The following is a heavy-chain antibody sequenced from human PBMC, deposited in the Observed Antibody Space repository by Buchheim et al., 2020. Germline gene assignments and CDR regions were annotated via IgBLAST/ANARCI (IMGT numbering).Heavy chain of an antibody. CDR1: GFTFSSYA. CDR2: ISYDGSNK. V-gene: IGHV3-30*04. Sequence: QVQLVESGGGVVQPGRSLRLSCAASGFTFSSYAMHWVRQAPGKGLEWVAVISYDGSNKYYADSVKGRFTISRDNSKNTLYLRMNSLGAEDTSGDCCAGYCSRTSWQYFDYWGQGTL. J-gene: IGHJ4*02. CDR3: AGYCSRTSWQYFDY. D-gene: IGHD2-2*01.